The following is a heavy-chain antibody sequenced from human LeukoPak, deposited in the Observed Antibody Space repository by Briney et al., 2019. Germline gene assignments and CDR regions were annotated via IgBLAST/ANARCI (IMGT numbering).Heavy chain of an antibody. V-gene: IGHV3-20*04. D-gene: IGHD3-22*01. CDR2: FNWNGSST. CDR1: GFIFDDYG. CDR3: ARGWQYYFDNRGFDN. J-gene: IGHJ4*02. Sequence: GGSLRLSCAASGFIFDDYGMSWVRHAPGKGLEWVSGFNWNGSSTDYADSVKGRFTISRDNAKKSLYLQMNSLRGEDTALYYCARGWQYYFDNRGFDNWGQGTLVTVSS.